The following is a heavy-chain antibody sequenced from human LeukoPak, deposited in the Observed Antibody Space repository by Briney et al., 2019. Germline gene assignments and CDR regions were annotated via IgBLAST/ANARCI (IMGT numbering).Heavy chain of an antibody. CDR2: IYYSGST. CDR1: GGSISSSSYY. D-gene: IGHD3-3*01. V-gene: IGHV4-39*01. CDR3: ARHRFLEDY. J-gene: IGHJ4*02. Sequence: SETLSLTCTVSGGSISSSSYYWGWIRQPPGKGLEWIGSIYYSGSTYYNPSLKSRVTISVDTSKNQFSLKLSSVTAADTAVYYCARHRFLEDYWGQGTLVTVSS.